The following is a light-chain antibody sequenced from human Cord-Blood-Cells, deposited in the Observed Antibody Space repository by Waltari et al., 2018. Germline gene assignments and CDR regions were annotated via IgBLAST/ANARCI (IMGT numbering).Light chain of an antibody. CDR3: QQSYSTPYT. CDR1: QSISSY. Sequence: DIQMNQSPYSLSASVGERVTITCRTSQSISSYLNWYQQKPWKAPKRLIYAASSFQSGVPSRVSGSGSGTDFTLTISSLQPEDFATYYCQQSYSTPYTFGQGTKLEIK. J-gene: IGKJ2*01. V-gene: IGKV1-39*01. CDR2: AAS.